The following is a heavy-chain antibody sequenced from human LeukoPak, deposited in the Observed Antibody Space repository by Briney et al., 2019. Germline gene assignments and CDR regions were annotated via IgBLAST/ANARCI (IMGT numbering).Heavy chain of an antibody. Sequence: GGSLRLSCTASGFSFNTFGMYWVRQAPGKGLEWVANINQDGSEKYYVDSVKGRFTISRDNAKNSLYLQMNSLRAEDTAVYYCVRDYDVIGETNWGQGTLVTVSS. CDR3: VRDYDVIGETN. V-gene: IGHV3-7*01. CDR2: INQDGSEK. D-gene: IGHD2-21*01. J-gene: IGHJ4*02. CDR1: GFSFNTFG.